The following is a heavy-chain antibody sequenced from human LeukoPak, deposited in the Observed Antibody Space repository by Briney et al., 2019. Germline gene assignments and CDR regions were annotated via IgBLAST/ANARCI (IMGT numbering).Heavy chain of an antibody. Sequence: SETLSLTCTVSGGSISSYYWSWIRQPPGKGLEWIGYIYYSGSTNYNPSLKSRVTISVDTSKNQFSLKLSSVTAADTAVYYCARGLAVYVSGSYYYYYYYMDVWGKGTTVTVSS. V-gene: IGHV4-59*01. CDR1: GGSISSYY. CDR3: ARGLAVYVSGSYYYYYYYMDV. D-gene: IGHD1-26*01. CDR2: IYYSGST. J-gene: IGHJ6*03.